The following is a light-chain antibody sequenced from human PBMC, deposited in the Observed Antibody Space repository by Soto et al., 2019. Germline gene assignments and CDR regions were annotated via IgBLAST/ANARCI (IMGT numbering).Light chain of an antibody. CDR2: EGS. V-gene: IGLV2-23*01. J-gene: IGLJ2*01. CDR1: FNDVGGYNL. CDR3: CSYAGSSTLV. Sequence: QSALTQPPSASGSPGQSVTISCTGTFNDVGGYNLVSWYQHHPGKAPKLMIYEGSKWPSGVSNRFSGSKSGNTASLTISGLQAEDEADYYCCSYAGSSTLVFGGGTQLTVL.